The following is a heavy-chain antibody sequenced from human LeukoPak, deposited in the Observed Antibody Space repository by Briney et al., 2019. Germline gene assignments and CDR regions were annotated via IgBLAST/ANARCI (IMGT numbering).Heavy chain of an antibody. CDR2: ISSSSSYI. Sequence: GGSLRLSCAASGFTFSSYSMSWVRQAPGKGLEWVSSISSSSSYIYYADSVKGRFTISRDNAKNSLYLQMNSLRAEDTAVYYCARLEGYYDFWSGYYQEFDPWGQGTLVTVSS. V-gene: IGHV3-21*01. D-gene: IGHD3-3*01. CDR3: ARLEGYYDFWSGYYQEFDP. CDR1: GFTFSSYS. J-gene: IGHJ5*02.